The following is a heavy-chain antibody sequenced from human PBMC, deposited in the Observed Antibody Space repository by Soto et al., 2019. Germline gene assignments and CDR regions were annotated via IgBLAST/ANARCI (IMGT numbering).Heavy chain of an antibody. Sequence: GASVKVSCKASGGTFSSYAISWVRQAPGQGLEWMGGIIPIFGTANYAQKFQGRVTITADESTSTAYMELSSLRSEDTAVYYCARDRRYYYDSSGLGMDVWGQGTTVTVSS. J-gene: IGHJ6*02. CDR1: GGTFSSYA. V-gene: IGHV1-69*13. CDR2: IIPIFGTA. CDR3: ARDRRYYYDSSGLGMDV. D-gene: IGHD3-22*01.